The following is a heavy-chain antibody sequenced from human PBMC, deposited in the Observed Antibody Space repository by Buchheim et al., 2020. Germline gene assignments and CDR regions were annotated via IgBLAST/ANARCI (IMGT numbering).Heavy chain of an antibody. CDR2: IYYSGST. V-gene: IGHV4-31*03. Sequence: QVQLQESGPGLVKPSQTLSLTCTVSGGSISSGGYYWSWIRQHPGKGLEWIGYIYYSGSTYYNPSLKRRVTISVDTSKNQFSLKLSSVTAADTAVYYCARDRSVCSSTSCHLGWFDPWGQGTL. D-gene: IGHD2-2*01. J-gene: IGHJ5*02. CDR3: ARDRSVCSSTSCHLGWFDP. CDR1: GGSISSGGYY.